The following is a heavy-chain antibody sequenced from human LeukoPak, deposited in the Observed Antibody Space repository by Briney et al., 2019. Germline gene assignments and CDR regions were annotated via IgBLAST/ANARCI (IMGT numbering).Heavy chain of an antibody. Sequence: PGGSLRLSCAASGFTFSSYWMSWVRQAPGKGLEWVANIKQDGSEKYYVDSVKGRFTISRDNAKNSLYLQMNSLRAEGTAVYYCRGIQLWARTYAFDIWGQGTMVTVSS. CDR1: GFTFSSYW. CDR2: IKQDGSEK. V-gene: IGHV3-7*01. CDR3: RGIQLWARTYAFDI. J-gene: IGHJ3*02. D-gene: IGHD5-18*01.